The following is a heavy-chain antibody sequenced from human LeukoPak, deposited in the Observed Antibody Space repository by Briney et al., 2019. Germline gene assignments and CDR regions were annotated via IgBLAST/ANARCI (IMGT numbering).Heavy chain of an antibody. CDR1: GFTFSSYA. D-gene: IGHD2-2*01. Sequence: PGGSLRLSCVGSGFTFSSYAMNWVRQAPGKGLEWVSSISSNNNIYYADSVKGRFTISRDNAKNSLSLQVNSLRGEDTAVYYCGREDCNNVRCYGASDAWGQGTLVTVSS. CDR3: GREDCNNVRCYGASDA. J-gene: IGHJ5*02. CDR2: ISSNNNI. V-gene: IGHV3-69-1*01.